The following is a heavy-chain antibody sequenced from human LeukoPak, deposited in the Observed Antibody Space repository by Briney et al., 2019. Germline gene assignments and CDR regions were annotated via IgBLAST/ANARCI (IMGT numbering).Heavy chain of an antibody. Sequence: PGGSLRLSCAASGFTFSSYAMSWVRQGPGKGLEWVSGISGRGGSTYYADSVKGRFIISRDNSKNTLYLQMNSLIAEDTAVYYCAKEAENYDFWSGLVAHNWFDPWGQGTLVTVSS. D-gene: IGHD3-3*01. CDR2: ISGRGGST. V-gene: IGHV3-23*01. J-gene: IGHJ5*02. CDR3: AKEAENYDFWSGLVAHNWFDP. CDR1: GFTFSSYA.